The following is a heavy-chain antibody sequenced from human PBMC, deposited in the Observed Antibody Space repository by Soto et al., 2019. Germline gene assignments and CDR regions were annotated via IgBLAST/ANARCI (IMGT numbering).Heavy chain of an antibody. V-gene: IGHV4-30-4*01. Sequence: QVQLQESGPGLVKPSQTLSLTCTVSGDSITTGDYYWSWTRQPPGKGLEWLGYIHYSGTTYYNPSLKSRVSISIDTSKNQFSLTLASVTAADTAVYYCARWKQSQGYSPYTWFDPWGQGSLVTVSS. CDR3: ARWKQSQGYSPYTWFDP. CDR2: IHYSGTT. CDR1: GDSITTGDYY. D-gene: IGHD2-21*01. J-gene: IGHJ5*02.